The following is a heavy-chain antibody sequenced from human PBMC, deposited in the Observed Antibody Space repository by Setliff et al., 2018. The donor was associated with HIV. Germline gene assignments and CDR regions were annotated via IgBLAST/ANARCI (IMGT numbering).Heavy chain of an antibody. Sequence: GEYLKISCKGSGYRFNSYWIAWVRQMPGKGLEWMGIIHPGYSDTRYSPSFQGQVTMSADKSISTAYLQWSSLKASDSAIYYCSRLVNSKGWFDPWGQGTLVTV. V-gene: IGHV5-51*01. CDR1: GYRFNSYW. J-gene: IGHJ5*02. D-gene: IGHD3-22*01. CDR3: SRLVNSKGWFDP. CDR2: IHPGYSDT.